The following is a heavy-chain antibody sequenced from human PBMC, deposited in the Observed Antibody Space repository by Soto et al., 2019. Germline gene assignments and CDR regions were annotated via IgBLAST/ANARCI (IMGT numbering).Heavy chain of an antibody. D-gene: IGHD4-17*01. V-gene: IGHV4-61*01. Sequence: SETLSLTCIVSGDSVSSGSYYWSWIRQPPGKGLEWIGYIYYRGSTNYNPSLKSRVTISIDTSRNQFSLKLNSVTAADTALYYCARGLDYVGFDYWGQGTLVTVSS. CDR1: GDSVSSGSYY. J-gene: IGHJ4*02. CDR2: IYYRGST. CDR3: ARGLDYVGFDY.